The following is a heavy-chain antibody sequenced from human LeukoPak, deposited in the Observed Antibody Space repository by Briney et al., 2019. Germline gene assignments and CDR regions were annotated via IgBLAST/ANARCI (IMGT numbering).Heavy chain of an antibody. D-gene: IGHD3-22*01. CDR2: IYYSGST. CDR3: ARHRNGYYYDSSGYYYFDY. V-gene: IGHV4-39*01. CDR1: GGSISSSSYY. Sequence: SETLSLTCTVSGGSISSSSYYWGWIRQPPGKGLEWIGSIYYSGSTYYNPSPKSRVTISVDTSKNQFSLKLSSVTAADTAVYYCARHRNGYYYDSSGYYYFDYWGQGTLVTVSS. J-gene: IGHJ4*02.